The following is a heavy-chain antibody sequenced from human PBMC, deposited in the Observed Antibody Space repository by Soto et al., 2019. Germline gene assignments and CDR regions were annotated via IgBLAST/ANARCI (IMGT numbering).Heavy chain of an antibody. CDR1: GASISNGDYY. Sequence: PSETLSLTCTVSGASISNGDYYWSWIRQHPGKGLEWIGYIYYSGSTYYNPSLKSRVTISVDTSKNQFSLKLSSVTAADTAVYYCASIYDSSGYYYGNNWLDPWGQGTLVTVSS. CDR3: ASIYDSSGYYYGNNWLDP. V-gene: IGHV4-31*03. D-gene: IGHD3-22*01. J-gene: IGHJ5*02. CDR2: IYYSGST.